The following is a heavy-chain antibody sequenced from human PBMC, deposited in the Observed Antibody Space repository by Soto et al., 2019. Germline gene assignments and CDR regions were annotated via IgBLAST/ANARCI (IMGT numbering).Heavy chain of an antibody. Sequence: GESLKISCKGSGYSFTSDWIGWVRQMPGKGLEWMGIIYPGDSDTRYSPAFQGQVTISADKSISTAYLQWSSLKASDTAMYYCARPLSPYYYYYGMDVWGQGTTVTVSS. CDR2: IYPGDSDT. V-gene: IGHV5-51*01. CDR3: ARPLSPYYYYYGMDV. CDR1: GYSFTSDW. J-gene: IGHJ6*02.